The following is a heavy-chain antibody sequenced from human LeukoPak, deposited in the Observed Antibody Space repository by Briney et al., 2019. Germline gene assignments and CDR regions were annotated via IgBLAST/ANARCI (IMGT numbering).Heavy chain of an antibody. Sequence: GGALRLSCAASGFTSDDYAMHWVRQAPGKGLKWVSLISGDGGSTYYADSVKGRFTISRDNSKNSLYLQMNSLRTEDTALYYCAKDFALSIDYWGQGTLVTVSS. CDR3: AKDFALSIDY. D-gene: IGHD2-21*01. CDR1: GFTSDDYA. V-gene: IGHV3-43*02. J-gene: IGHJ4*02. CDR2: ISGDGGST.